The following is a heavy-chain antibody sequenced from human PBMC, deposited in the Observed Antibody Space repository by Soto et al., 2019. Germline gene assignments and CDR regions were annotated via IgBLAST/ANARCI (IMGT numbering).Heavy chain of an antibody. CDR2: IIPIFGSV. Sequence: SVKVSCKASGGTFSSYAISWVRQAPGQGXEWMGGIIPIFGSVNYAQKFQGRVTITADESTSTAYMDLSSLRSEDTAVYYCARDLKRYYDSSGYGYYYYGMDVWGQVSTVTVSS. CDR1: GGTFSSYA. V-gene: IGHV1-69*13. D-gene: IGHD3-22*01. CDR3: ARDLKRYYDSSGYGYYYYGMDV. J-gene: IGHJ6*02.